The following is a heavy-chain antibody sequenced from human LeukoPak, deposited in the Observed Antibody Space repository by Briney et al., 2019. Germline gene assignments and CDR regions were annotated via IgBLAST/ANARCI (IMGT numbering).Heavy chain of an antibody. Sequence: GGSLRLSCAASGFTFGSYWMSWVRQAPGKGLEWVANIKQDGSEKYYVDSVKGRFTISRDNAKNSLYLQMNSLRAEDTAVYYCAREDIVATIWYWGQGTLVTVSS. J-gene: IGHJ4*02. CDR2: IKQDGSEK. CDR3: AREDIVATIWY. D-gene: IGHD5-12*01. V-gene: IGHV3-7*01. CDR1: GFTFGSYW.